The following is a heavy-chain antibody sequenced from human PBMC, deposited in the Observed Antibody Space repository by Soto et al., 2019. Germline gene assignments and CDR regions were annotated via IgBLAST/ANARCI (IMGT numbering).Heavy chain of an antibody. J-gene: IGHJ6*02. V-gene: IGHV5-51*01. CDR3: ARNGDFWSGYYRENYYYGMDV. CDR1: GYSFTSYW. CDR2: IYPGDSDT. D-gene: IGHD3-3*01. Sequence: PGESLKISCKGSGYSFTSYWIGWVRQMPGKGLEWMGIIYPGDSDTRYSPSFQGQVTISADKSISTAYLQWSSLKASDTAMYYCARNGDFWSGYYRENYYYGMDVWGQGTTVTAP.